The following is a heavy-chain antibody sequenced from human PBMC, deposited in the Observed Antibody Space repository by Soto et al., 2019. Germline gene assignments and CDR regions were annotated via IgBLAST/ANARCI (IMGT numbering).Heavy chain of an antibody. Sequence: QVQLQQWGAGLLKPSETLSLTCAVYGGSFSGYYWSWIRQPPGKGLEWIGEINHSGSTNYNPSLKSRVTTSVDTSKNQFSLKLSSVTAADTAVYYCARGQGKQLIGRRGAFDIWGQGTMVTVSS. D-gene: IGHD6-6*01. CDR2: INHSGST. CDR1: GGSFSGYY. CDR3: ARGQGKQLIGRRGAFDI. J-gene: IGHJ3*02. V-gene: IGHV4-34*01.